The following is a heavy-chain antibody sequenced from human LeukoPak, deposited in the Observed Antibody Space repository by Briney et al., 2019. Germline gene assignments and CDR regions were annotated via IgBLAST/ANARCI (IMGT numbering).Heavy chain of an antibody. CDR3: AKDPVEMAAISYFDY. Sequence: GSLRLSCAASGFTFSSYAMSWVRPAPGKGVGVGSSISGSGHSTYYADSVKGRFTISRDNSKNTLYLQMNSLRAEDTAVYYCAKDPVEMAAISYFDYWGQGTLVTVSS. V-gene: IGHV3-23*01. CDR1: GFTFSSYA. CDR2: ISGSGHST. D-gene: IGHD5-24*01. J-gene: IGHJ4*02.